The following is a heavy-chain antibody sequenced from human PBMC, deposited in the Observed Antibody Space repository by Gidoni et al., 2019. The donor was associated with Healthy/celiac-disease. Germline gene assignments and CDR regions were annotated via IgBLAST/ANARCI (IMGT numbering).Heavy chain of an antibody. CDR1: GRPISSSSYY. Sequence: QLQLQESGPGLVKPSETLSLTCTVTGRPISSSSYYWGRIRQPPGKGLEWIGRIYYSGSTYYNPSLKSRVTISVDTSKNQCSLKLSSVTAADTAVYYCARRRRPRDAGNWYFDLWGRGTLVTVSS. V-gene: IGHV4-39*01. J-gene: IGHJ2*01. CDR2: IYYSGST. CDR3: ARRRRPRDAGNWYFDL.